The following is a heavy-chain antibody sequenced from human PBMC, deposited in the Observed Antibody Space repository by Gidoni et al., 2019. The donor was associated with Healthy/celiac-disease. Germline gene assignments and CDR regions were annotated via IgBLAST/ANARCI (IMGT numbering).Heavy chain of an antibody. J-gene: IGHJ6*02. Sequence: QVQLVQSGAEVKKPGSSVKVSCKASGGTFSSYAISWVRQAPGQGLEWMGGIIPIFGTANYAQKFQGRVTITADESTSTAYMELSSLRSEDTAVYYCARALTRYYDILTGYKGENYYGMDVWGQGTTVTVSS. D-gene: IGHD3-9*01. CDR3: ARALTRYYDILTGYKGENYYGMDV. CDR2: IIPIFGTA. CDR1: GGTFSSYA. V-gene: IGHV1-69*01.